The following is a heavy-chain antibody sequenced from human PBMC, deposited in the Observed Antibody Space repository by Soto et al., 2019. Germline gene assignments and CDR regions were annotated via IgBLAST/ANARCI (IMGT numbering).Heavy chain of an antibody. J-gene: IGHJ4*02. CDR2: IIPIFGTA. Sequence: ASVNISCTASGGTFSSYAISWVRQAPGQGLEWMGGIIPIFGTANYAQKFQGRVTITADESTSTAYMELSSLRSEDTAVYDCARDGGVRGGKFDDWGQGTLVTLAS. V-gene: IGHV1-69*13. D-gene: IGHD3-10*02. CDR3: ARDGGVRGGKFDD. CDR1: GGTFSSYA.